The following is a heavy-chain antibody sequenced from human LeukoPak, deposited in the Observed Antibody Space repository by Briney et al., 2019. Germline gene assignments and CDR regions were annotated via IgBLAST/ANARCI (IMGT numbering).Heavy chain of an antibody. CDR3: AKAHYCSGGSCYEYFDH. V-gene: IGHV3-23*01. CDR1: GFTFSSYG. D-gene: IGHD2-15*01. Sequence: GGSLRLSCAASGFTFSSYGMHWVRQAPGKGLEWVSVISGSGESTNYADSVKGRLTISRDNSKNTLHLQMNSLRAEDTAVYYCAKAHYCSGGSCYEYFDHWGQGALVTVSS. J-gene: IGHJ4*02. CDR2: ISGSGEST.